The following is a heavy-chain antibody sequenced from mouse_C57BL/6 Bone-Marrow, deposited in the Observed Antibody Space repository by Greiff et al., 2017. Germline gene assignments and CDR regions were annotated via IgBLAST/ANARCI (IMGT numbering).Heavy chain of an antibody. Sequence: VQLQESDAELVKPGASVKISCKVSGYTFTDHTIHWMKQRPEQGLEWIGYIYPRDGSTKYNEKCKGKATLTADKTSSTAYMQLNSLTSEDSAVYFSARPGSNYGLDYWGQGTTLTVSS. CDR3: ARPGSNYGLDY. D-gene: IGHD1-1*01. CDR2: IYPRDGST. V-gene: IGHV1-78*01. J-gene: IGHJ2*01. CDR1: GYTFTDHT.